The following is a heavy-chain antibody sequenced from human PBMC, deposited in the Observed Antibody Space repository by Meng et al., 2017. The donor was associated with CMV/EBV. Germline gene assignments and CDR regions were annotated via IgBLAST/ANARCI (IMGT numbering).Heavy chain of an antibody. Sequence: ASVKVSCKASGYTFTSYYMHWVRQATGQGLEWMGIINPSGGSTSYAQKFQGRVTMTRETSTSTVYMELSSLRSEDTAVYYCARDQGYSSSSPEDHYYGMDVWGQGTTVTVSS. CDR3: ARDQGYSSSSPEDHYYGMDV. CDR1: GYTFTSYY. V-gene: IGHV1-46*01. CDR2: INPSGGST. D-gene: IGHD6-6*01. J-gene: IGHJ6*02.